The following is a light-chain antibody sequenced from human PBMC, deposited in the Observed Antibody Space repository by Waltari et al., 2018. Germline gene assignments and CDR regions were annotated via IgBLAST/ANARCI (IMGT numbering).Light chain of an antibody. V-gene: IGLV2-14*03. CDR2: DVS. J-gene: IGLJ3*02. CDR1: SSDVGGYNY. Sequence: QSALTQPASVSGSPGQSITISCTGTSSDVGGYNYVAWYQQHPGKAPKVLIYDVSNRPSGVSNRLPGAKSGNTASLTISGLQAEDGADYYCSSYTNSNTWVFGGGTKLTVL. CDR3: SSYTNSNTWV.